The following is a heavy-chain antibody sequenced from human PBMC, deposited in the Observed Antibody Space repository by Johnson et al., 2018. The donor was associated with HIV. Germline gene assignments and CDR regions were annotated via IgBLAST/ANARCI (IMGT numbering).Heavy chain of an antibody. J-gene: IGHJ3*02. Sequence: VQLVESGGGVVQPGGSLRLSCAASGFTFSDYYMSWIRQAPGKGLEWVSYISSRCNTRYYADSVKGRLTISRDNSKNTLYLQMNSLRAEDTAVYYCARGGQLVLDAFDIWGQGTMVTVSS. CDR3: ARGGQLVLDAFDI. CDR2: ISSRCNTR. D-gene: IGHD6-6*01. V-gene: IGHV3-11*01. CDR1: GFTFSDYY.